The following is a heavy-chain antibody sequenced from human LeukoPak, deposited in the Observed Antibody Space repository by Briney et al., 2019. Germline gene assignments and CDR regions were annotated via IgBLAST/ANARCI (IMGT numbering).Heavy chain of an antibody. Sequence: GGSLRLSCAASGFTFSSYEMNWVRQAPGKGLEWVSSISRSATTIYYADSVKGRFTISRDNAKNSLYLQMNSLRAEDTALYYCARGGITIFGVVSYMDVWGKGTTVTVSS. D-gene: IGHD3-3*01. CDR1: GFTFSSYE. CDR2: ISRSATTI. V-gene: IGHV3-48*03. J-gene: IGHJ6*03. CDR3: ARGGITIFGVVSYMDV.